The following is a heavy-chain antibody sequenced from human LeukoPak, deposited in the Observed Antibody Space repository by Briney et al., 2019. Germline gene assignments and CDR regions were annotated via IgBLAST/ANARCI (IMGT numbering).Heavy chain of an antibody. D-gene: IGHD6-19*01. CDR3: TRLGSSGWLDY. CDR2: IRNKANSYAT. CDR1: GFTFSGSA. Sequence: GGSLRLSCAASGFTFSGSAMHWVRQASGKGLEWVGRIRNKANSYATAYAASVKGRFTISRDDSKNTAYLQMNSLKTEDTAVYYCTRLGSSGWLDYWGQGTLVTVSS. J-gene: IGHJ4*02. V-gene: IGHV3-73*01.